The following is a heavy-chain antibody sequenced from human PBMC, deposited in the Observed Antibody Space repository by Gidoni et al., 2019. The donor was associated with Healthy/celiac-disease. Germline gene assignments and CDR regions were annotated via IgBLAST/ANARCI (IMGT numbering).Heavy chain of an antibody. V-gene: IGHV3-33*01. CDR2: IWYDGSNK. J-gene: IGHJ5*02. CDR1: GSTFSTDG. D-gene: IGHD6-13*01. CDR3: AREMAVDSSSHNWFDP. Sequence: QVQLVESGGCVVQPGRSLRLSCAATGSTFSTDGLHWVRQAPGKGLEWVAVIWYDGSNKYHADSVKGRFTISRDNSKNTLYLQMNSLRAEDTAVYYCAREMAVDSSSHNWFDPWGQGTLVTVSS.